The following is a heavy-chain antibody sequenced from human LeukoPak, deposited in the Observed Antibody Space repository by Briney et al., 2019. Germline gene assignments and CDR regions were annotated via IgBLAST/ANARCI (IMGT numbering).Heavy chain of an antibody. CDR3: ARDWGGPPYYYMDV. D-gene: IGHD3-10*01. Sequence: GSLRLSCAASGFTFSSYWMHWVRQAAGKGLVWVSRINSDGSSTSYADSVKGRFTISRDNAKNTLYLQMNSLRAEDTAVYYCARDWGGPPYYYMDVWGKGTTVTVSS. CDR1: GFTFSSYW. CDR2: INSDGSST. V-gene: IGHV3-74*01. J-gene: IGHJ6*03.